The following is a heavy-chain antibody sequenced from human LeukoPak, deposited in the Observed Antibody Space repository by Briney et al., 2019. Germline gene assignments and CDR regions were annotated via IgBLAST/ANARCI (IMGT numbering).Heavy chain of an antibody. Sequence: SETLSLTCTVSGGSISSSYYWGWIRQPPGKGLEWIGSIYYRGSTYYNPSLRSRITLSLDTSKSQFSLNLSSVTAADTAVYYCARTGDSSGYYRDAIDYWGQGTLVTVSS. CDR2: IYYRGST. V-gene: IGHV4-39*07. D-gene: IGHD3-22*01. CDR3: ARTGDSSGYYRDAIDY. J-gene: IGHJ4*02. CDR1: GGSISSSYY.